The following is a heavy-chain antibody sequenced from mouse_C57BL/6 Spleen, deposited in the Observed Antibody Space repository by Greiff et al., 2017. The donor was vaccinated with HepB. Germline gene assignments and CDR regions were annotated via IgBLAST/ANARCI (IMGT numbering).Heavy chain of an antibody. CDR3: ESYYGYDMDY. CDR2: ISSGSSTI. D-gene: IGHD1-1*01. V-gene: IGHV5-17*01. J-gene: IGHJ4*01. Sequence: EVHLVESGGGLVKPGGSLKLSCAASGFTFSDYGMHWVRQAPEKGLEWVAYISSGSSTIYYADTVKGRFTISRDNAKNTLFLQMTSLRSEDTAMYYCESYYGYDMDYWGQGTSVTVSS. CDR1: GFTFSDYG.